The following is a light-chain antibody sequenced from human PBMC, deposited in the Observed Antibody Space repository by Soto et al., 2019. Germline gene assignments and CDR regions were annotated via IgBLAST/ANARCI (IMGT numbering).Light chain of an antibody. J-gene: IGLJ2*01. CDR1: SSDVGGYNY. CDR3: SSYTRSSTLV. Sequence: QSVLTQPASVSGSPGQSITISCTGTSSDVGGYNYVSCYQQHPGKAPKVVIYEVSNRPSWISNRVSGSKSGNTASLTISGLQAEDEADYYCSSYTRSSTLVFGGGTQLTVL. CDR2: EVS. V-gene: IGLV2-14*01.